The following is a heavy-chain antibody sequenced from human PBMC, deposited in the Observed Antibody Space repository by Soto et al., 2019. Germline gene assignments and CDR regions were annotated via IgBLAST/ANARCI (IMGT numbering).Heavy chain of an antibody. CDR3: ARVPFSSSGVADPPVGWFDP. J-gene: IGHJ5*02. CDR1: GGFVNSVNNY. D-gene: IGHD3-3*01. Sequence: QVHLQESGPGLVKPSQTLSLTCTVSGGFVNSVNNYWSWIRQPPGKGLEWLGYIFYTGSTYYNPSLRSRITISIDTSKNRFSLKLTSVTAADTAVYYCARVPFSSSGVADPPVGWFDPWGQGTLVTVSS. CDR2: IFYTGST. V-gene: IGHV4-30-4*01.